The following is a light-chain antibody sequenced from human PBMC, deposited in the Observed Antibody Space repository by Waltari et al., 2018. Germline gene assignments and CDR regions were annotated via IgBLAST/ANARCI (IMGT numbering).Light chain of an antibody. Sequence: QLVLTQSPSASASLGAPVTLTCPLPSAHRSHIIAWLQQQPEKGPRYLMKVTSDGSNSKGDGIPDRFSGSSSGAERYLTISSLQSEDEADYYCQTGGHGTWVFGGGTKLTVL. V-gene: IGLV4-69*01. CDR1: SAHRSHI. J-gene: IGLJ3*02. CDR3: QTGGHGTWV. CDR2: VTSDGSN.